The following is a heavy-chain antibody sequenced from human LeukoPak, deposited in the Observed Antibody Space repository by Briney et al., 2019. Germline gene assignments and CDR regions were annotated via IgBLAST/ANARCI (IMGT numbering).Heavy chain of an antibody. J-gene: IGHJ3*02. Sequence: SETLSLTCTVSGGSLSSYYWSWIRQPPGKGLERIGYIYYSGSTNYNPSLKSRVTMSVDTSKNQFSLKLSSVTAADTAVYYCARSIDYRYAFDIWGQGTMVTVSS. CDR1: GGSLSSYY. CDR3: ARSIDYRYAFDI. D-gene: IGHD4-11*01. V-gene: IGHV4-59*01. CDR2: IYYSGST.